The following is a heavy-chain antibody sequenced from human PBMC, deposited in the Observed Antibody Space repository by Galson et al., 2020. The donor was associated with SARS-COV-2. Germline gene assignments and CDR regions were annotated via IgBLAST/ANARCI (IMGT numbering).Heavy chain of an antibody. CDR1: GGSFSGYY. CDR2: INHSGST. CDR3: ARVRGRTYSSSWTGLGYFDY. D-gene: IGHD6-13*01. V-gene: IGHV4-34*01. J-gene: IGHJ4*02. Sequence: SETLSLTCAVYGGSFSGYYWSWIRQPPGKGLEWIGEINHSGSTNYNPSLKSRVTISVDTSKNQFSLKLSSVTAADTAVYYCARVRGRTYSSSWTGLGYFDYWGQGTLVTVSS.